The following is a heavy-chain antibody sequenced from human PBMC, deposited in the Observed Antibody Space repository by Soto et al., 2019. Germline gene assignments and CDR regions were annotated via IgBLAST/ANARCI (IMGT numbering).Heavy chain of an antibody. D-gene: IGHD2-21*01. J-gene: IGHJ6*03. V-gene: IGHV3-23*01. Sequence: EVQLLESGGGLVQPGGSLRLSCAASGFTFSSYAMSWVRQAPGKGLEWVSAISGSGGSTYYADSVKGRFTISRDNSKNTLYLQMNSLRAEDTAVYYCAKDPAYFLYPIDDYYYSMDVWGKGTTVTVSS. CDR1: GFTFSSYA. CDR3: AKDPAYFLYPIDDYYYSMDV. CDR2: ISGSGGST.